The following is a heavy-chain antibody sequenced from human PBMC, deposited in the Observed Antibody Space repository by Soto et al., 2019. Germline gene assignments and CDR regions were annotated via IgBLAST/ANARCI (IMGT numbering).Heavy chain of an antibody. CDR2: ISTSSSYI. Sequence: AGCLRLSYEASGFNFNTYAMTWVRQAPGKGLEWVSSISTSSSYIYYADSLKGRFTISGDNAKNSLYLQMNSLGAEDTAVYYCASDLHGDDSYLLAPSAQGTLVTVSA. CDR3: ASDLHGDDSYLLAP. V-gene: IGHV3-21*01. CDR1: GFNFNTYA. D-gene: IGHD5-12*01. J-gene: IGHJ5*02.